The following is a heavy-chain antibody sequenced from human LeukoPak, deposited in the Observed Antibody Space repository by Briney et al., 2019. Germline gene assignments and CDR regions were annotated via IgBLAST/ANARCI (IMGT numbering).Heavy chain of an antibody. J-gene: IGHJ4*02. CDR2: ISYDGSNK. CDR1: GFTFSSYA. CDR3: ARDATTVLVFDY. Sequence: GGSLRLSCVASGFTFSSYAMHWVRQAPGKGLEWVAVISYDGSNKYYADSVKGRFTISRDNSKNTLYLQMNSLRAEDTAVYYCARDATTVLVFDYWGQGTLVTVSS. V-gene: IGHV3-30-3*01. D-gene: IGHD4-11*01.